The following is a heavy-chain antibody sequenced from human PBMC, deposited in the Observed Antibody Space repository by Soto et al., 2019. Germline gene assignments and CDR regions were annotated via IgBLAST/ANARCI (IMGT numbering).Heavy chain of an antibody. V-gene: IGHV3-33*01. J-gene: IGHJ4*02. CDR3: ARGGFYYDSSGYSDGADY. Sequence: GGSLRLSCAASGFTFSSYGMHWVRQAPGKGLEWVAVIWYDGSNKYYADSVKGRFTISRDNSKNTLYLQMNSLRAEDTAVYYCARGGFYYDSSGYSDGADYWGQGTLVTVSS. D-gene: IGHD3-22*01. CDR2: IWYDGSNK. CDR1: GFTFSSYG.